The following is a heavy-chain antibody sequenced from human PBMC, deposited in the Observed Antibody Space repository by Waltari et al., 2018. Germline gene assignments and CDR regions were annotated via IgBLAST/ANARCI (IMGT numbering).Heavy chain of an antibody. CDR2: VEPEDGET. D-gene: IGHD2-15*01. J-gene: IGHJ6*03. CDR1: GYTFTDYY. V-gene: IGHV1-69-2*01. Sequence: EVQLVQSGAEVKKPGATVKISCKASGYTFTDYYMHWVQQAPGKGLEWMGRVEPEDGETREAGTFQGRVTRTADTSTDTAYMELSNLRSEDTAVYYCATGYCSGGSCHPRYYYYYYMDVWGKGTTVTVSS. CDR3: ATGYCSGGSCHPRYYYYYYMDV.